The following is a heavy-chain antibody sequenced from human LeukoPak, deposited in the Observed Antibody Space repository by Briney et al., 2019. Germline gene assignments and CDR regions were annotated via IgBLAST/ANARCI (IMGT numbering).Heavy chain of an antibody. J-gene: IGHJ4*02. CDR2: IYFSGST. CDR3: ARVASGSGWYAFSPFDY. Sequence: SETLSLTCTVSGGSITSSSYYWGWIRQPPGKGLEWIGSIYFSGSTYHNPSLKSRVTISVDTSKNQLSLKLSSVTAADTAVYYCARVASGSGWYAFSPFDYWGQGTLVTVSS. V-gene: IGHV4-39*07. CDR1: GGSITSSSYY. D-gene: IGHD6-19*01.